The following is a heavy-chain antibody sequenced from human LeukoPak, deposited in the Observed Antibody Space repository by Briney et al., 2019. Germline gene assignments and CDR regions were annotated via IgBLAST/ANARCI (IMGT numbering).Heavy chain of an antibody. CDR3: ARDRNTYYYDSSGYYPLDY. CDR2: ISAYNGNT. J-gene: IGHJ4*02. CDR1: GYTFTSYG. V-gene: IGHV1-18*01. Sequence: ASVKVSCKASGYTFTSYGISWVRQAPGQGLEWMGWISAYNGNTNYAQKLQGRVTMTTDTSTSTACMELRSLRSDDTAVYYCARDRNTYYYDSSGYYPLDYWGQGTLVTVSS. D-gene: IGHD3-22*01.